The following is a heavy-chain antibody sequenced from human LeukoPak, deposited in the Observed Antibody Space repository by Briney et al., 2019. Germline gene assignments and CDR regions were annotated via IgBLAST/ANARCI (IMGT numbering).Heavy chain of an antibody. J-gene: IGHJ4*02. Sequence: GGSLRLSCAASGFTFSSYSMNWVRQAPGKGLEWVSSISSSSYIYYADSVKGRFTISRDNAKNSLYLQMNSLRVEDTAVYYCATAWGDSGGWYVGDYWGQGTLVTVSS. CDR1: GFTFSSYS. D-gene: IGHD6-19*01. CDR3: ATAWGDSGGWYVGDY. CDR2: ISSSSYI. V-gene: IGHV3-21*01.